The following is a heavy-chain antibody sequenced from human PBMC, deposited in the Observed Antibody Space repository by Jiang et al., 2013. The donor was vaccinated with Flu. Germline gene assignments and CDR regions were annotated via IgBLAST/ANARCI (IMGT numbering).Heavy chain of an antibody. Sequence: SGLVKPSETLSLTCTVSGGSISSYYWSWIRQPPGKGLEWIGYIYYSGSTNYNPSLKSRVTISVDTSKNQFSLKLSSVTAADTAVYYCARDGCTGGVCYKGPEGWFDPWGQGTLVTVSS. CDR3: ARDGCTGGVCYKGPEGWFDP. J-gene: IGHJ5*02. CDR2: IYYSGST. V-gene: IGHV4-59*01. D-gene: IGHD2-8*02. CDR1: GGSISSYY.